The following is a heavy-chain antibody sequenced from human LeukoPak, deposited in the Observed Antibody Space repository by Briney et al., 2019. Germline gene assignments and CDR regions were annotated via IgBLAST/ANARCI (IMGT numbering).Heavy chain of an antibody. D-gene: IGHD2-15*01. CDR3: ARDGGRREDY. J-gene: IGHJ4*02. V-gene: IGHV4-39*07. CDR2: INHSGST. CDR1: GASMKSSEYY. Sequence: SETLSLTCSVSGASMKSSEYYWSWIRQPPGKGLEWIGEINHSGSTNYNPSLKSRVTISVDTSKNQFSLKLSSVTAADTAVYYCARDGGRREDYWGQGALVTVSS.